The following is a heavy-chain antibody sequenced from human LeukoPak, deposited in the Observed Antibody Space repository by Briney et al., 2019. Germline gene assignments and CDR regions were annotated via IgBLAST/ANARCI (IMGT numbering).Heavy chain of an antibody. CDR2: PDHTGTT. Sequence: PSETLSLTCDVFDYSITSGYFWGWVRQPPGMGLEWIGSPDHTGTTYYNPSLKSRVTLSTDTSKNQFSLRLISVTAADTAVYYCARGDFYDYGKPFDYWGQGTLVTVSS. J-gene: IGHJ4*02. CDR3: ARGDFYDYGKPFDY. V-gene: IGHV4-38-2*01. CDR1: DYSITSGYF. D-gene: IGHD3-22*01.